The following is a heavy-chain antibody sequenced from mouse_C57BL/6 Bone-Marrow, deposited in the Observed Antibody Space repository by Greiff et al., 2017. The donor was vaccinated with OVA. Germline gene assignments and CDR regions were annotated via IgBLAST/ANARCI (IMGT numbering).Heavy chain of an antibody. CDR2: ISSGGSYT. CDR3: ARLPITTVVEGYAMDY. Sequence: EVQLVESGGDLVKPGGSLKLSCAASGFTFSSYGMSWVRQTPDKRLEWVATISSGGSYTYYPDSVKGRFTISRDNAKNTLYLQMSSLKSEDTAMYYCARLPITTVVEGYAMDYWGQGTSVTVSS. CDR1: GFTFSSYG. V-gene: IGHV5-6*01. D-gene: IGHD1-1*01. J-gene: IGHJ4*01.